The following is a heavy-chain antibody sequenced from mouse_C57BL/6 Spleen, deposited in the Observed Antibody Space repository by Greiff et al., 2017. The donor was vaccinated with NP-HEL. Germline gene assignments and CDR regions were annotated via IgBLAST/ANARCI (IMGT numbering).Heavy chain of an antibody. D-gene: IGHD2-3*01. Sequence: EVQLVESGGGLVQPGGSLSLSCAASGFTFTDYYMSWVRQPPGKALEWLGFIRNKANGYTTEYSASVKGRFTISRDNSQSILYLQMNALRAEDSATYYCARYPRGYYVADYWGQGTSVTVSS. CDR2: IRNKANGYTT. CDR1: GFTFTDYY. CDR3: ARYPRGYYVADY. V-gene: IGHV7-3*01. J-gene: IGHJ4*01.